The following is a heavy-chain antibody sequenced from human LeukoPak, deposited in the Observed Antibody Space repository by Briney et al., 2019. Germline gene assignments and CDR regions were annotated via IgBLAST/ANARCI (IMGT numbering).Heavy chain of an antibody. CDR1: GFTFSSYA. J-gene: IGHJ6*03. V-gene: IGHV3-23*01. D-gene: IGHD5-24*01. CDR2: ISGSGGST. Sequence: GGSLRLSCAASGFTFSSYAMSWVRQAPGKGLEWVSAISGSGGSTYYADSVKGRFTISRDNSKNTLYLQMNSLRAEDTAVYYCARNGRDGYNWGILDYYYYYYMDVWGKGTTVTVSS. CDR3: ARNGRDGYNWGILDYYYYYYMDV.